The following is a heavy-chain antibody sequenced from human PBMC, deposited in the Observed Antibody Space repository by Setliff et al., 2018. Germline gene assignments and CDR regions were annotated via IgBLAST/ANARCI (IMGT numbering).Heavy chain of an antibody. V-gene: IGHV4-4*07. Sequence: SSETLSLTCTVSGGSISSYYWSWIRQSAGKGLEWIGHIYIGGSANYNPSLKSRVTMSIDTSKNQFSLKLNSVTAADMAVYYCAREQWLDPPGYYYMDVWAKGTTVTVSS. CDR3: AREQWLDPPGYYYMDV. CDR1: GGSISSYY. D-gene: IGHD6-19*01. CDR2: IYIGGSA. J-gene: IGHJ6*03.